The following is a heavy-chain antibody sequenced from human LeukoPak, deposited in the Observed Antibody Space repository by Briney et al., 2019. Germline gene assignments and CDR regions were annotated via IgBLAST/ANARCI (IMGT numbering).Heavy chain of an antibody. V-gene: IGHV5-51*01. CDR1: GYSFTSYW. Sequence: GESLKISCKGSGYSFTSYWIGWVRQMPGKGLEWMGIIYPGDSDTRYSPSFQGQVTISADKSIITAYLQWSSLKASDTAIYYCARRGRGIQLPIDYWGQGTLVTVSS. CDR2: IYPGDSDT. CDR3: ARRGRGIQLPIDY. J-gene: IGHJ4*02. D-gene: IGHD5-18*01.